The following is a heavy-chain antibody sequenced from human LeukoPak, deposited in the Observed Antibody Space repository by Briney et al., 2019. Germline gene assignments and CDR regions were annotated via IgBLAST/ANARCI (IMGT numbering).Heavy chain of an antibody. Sequence: GRSLRLSCAASGFTFDDYARHWVRQAPGKGLEWVSGISWNSGSIGYADSVKGRFTISRDNAKNSLYLQMNSLRAEDTAVYYCARKLLVAPTSYFDYWGQGTLVTVSS. CDR2: ISWNSGSI. D-gene: IGHD2-21*02. J-gene: IGHJ4*02. V-gene: IGHV3-9*01. CDR3: ARKLLVAPTSYFDY. CDR1: GFTFDDYA.